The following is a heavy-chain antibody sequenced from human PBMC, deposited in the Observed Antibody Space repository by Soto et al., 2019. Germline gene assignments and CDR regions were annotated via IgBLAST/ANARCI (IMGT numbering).Heavy chain of an antibody. CDR1: GGSISSYY. J-gene: IGHJ4*02. CDR3: ARHNSGLDY. V-gene: IGHV4-59*08. CDR2: IYYTGST. Sequence: SETLSLTCTVSGGSISSYYWSWIRQPPGKGLEYIGYIYYTGSTNYNPSLKSRVTISLDTSKNQFSLNLSSVTAADTAVYYCARHNSGLDYSGQGAPVTVSS. D-gene: IGHD7-27*01.